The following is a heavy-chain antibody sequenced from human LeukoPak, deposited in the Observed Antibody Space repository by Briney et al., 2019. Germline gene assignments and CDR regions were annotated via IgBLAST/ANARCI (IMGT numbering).Heavy chain of an antibody. CDR1: GFTFSSYW. D-gene: IGHD2-15*01. V-gene: IGHV3-30*02. J-gene: IGHJ4*02. CDR2: IRYDGNNK. Sequence: GGSLRLSCAASGFTFSSYWMSWVRQAPGKGLEWVAFIRYDGNNKYYADSVKGRFTISRDNSKNTLYLQMNSLRPEDTAVYYCAKEAVVAACDYWGQGTLVTVSS. CDR3: AKEAVVAACDY.